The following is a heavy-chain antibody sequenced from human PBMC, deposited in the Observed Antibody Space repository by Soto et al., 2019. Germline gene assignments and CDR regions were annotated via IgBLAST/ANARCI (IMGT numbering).Heavy chain of an antibody. V-gene: IGHV3-23*01. J-gene: IGHJ5*02. D-gene: IGHD5-12*01. CDR1: GFTFSSNS. Sequence: EVQLLESGGDLIQPGGSLRLTCAASGFTFSSNSFTWLRQPPGKGLEYVSGISIGGDKTWHADSVKDRFTVSRDNSKNTVYLQMNSLRVDDTAVYYCAKWDGYGDHWGQGTLVTVSS. CDR3: AKWDGYGDH. CDR2: ISIGGDKT.